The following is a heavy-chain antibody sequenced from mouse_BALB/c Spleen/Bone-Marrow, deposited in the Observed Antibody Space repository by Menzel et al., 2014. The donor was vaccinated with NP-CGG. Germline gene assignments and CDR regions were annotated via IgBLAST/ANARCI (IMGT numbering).Heavy chain of an antibody. D-gene: IGHD1-1*01. CDR3: APYYYGSSYGFYWYLDV. J-gene: IGHJ1*01. CDR2: INPSNGRT. CDR1: GYTFTSYW. V-gene: IGHV1S81*02. Sequence: QVHVKQSGAELVKPGASVKLSCKASGYTFTSYWMHWVKQRPGQGLEWIGEINPSNGRTNYNEKFKSKATLTVDKSSSTAYMQLSSLTSEDSAVYYCAPYYYGSSYGFYWYLDVWGAGTTVTVSS.